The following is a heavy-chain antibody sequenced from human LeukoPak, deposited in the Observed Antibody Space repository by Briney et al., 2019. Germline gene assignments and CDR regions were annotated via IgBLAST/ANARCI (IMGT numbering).Heavy chain of an antibody. D-gene: IGHD3-22*01. CDR1: GDSVSSNSAA. J-gene: IGHJ1*01. CDR3: ARDPATYYYDSSGYPAEYFQH. V-gene: IGHV6-1*01. CDR2: TYYRSKWYN. Sequence: SQTLSLTCAISGDSVSSNSAAWNWIRQSPSRGLEWLGRTYYRSKWYNDYAVSLKSLITINPDTSKNQFSLKLSSVTAADTAVYYCARDPATYYYDSSGYPAEYFQHWGQGTLVTVSS.